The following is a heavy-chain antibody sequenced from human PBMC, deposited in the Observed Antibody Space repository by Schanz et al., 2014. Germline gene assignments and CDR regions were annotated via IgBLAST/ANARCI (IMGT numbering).Heavy chain of an antibody. D-gene: IGHD2-15*01. CDR3: AKGMGYCSGVTCYDCYYYGLDV. Sequence: EVHLVESGGGLVQPGGSLRLSCAASGFTFSSYAMTWVRQAPGKGLEWVSSISHSGGSKYYADSVKGRFTISRDNSENTLYLQMNSLSADDTAVFYCAKGMGYCSGVTCYDCYYYGLDVWGQGTTVTVSS. J-gene: IGHJ6*02. CDR1: GFTFSSYA. V-gene: IGHV3-23*04. CDR2: ISHSGGSK.